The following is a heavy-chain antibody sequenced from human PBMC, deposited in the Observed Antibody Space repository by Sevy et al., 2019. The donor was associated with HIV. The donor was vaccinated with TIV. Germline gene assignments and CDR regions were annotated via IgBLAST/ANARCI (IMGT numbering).Heavy chain of an antibody. CDR1: GFTFSRYV. D-gene: IGHD1-1*01. J-gene: IGHJ4*02. Sequence: GGSLRLSCAASGFTFSRYVMNWVRQAPGKGLEWVSVISSEGSTTYYADSVKGRFTNSRDNSKSTLYLQMNSLRAEDTAVYYCATRSLNSGPYFDPWGQGTLVTVSS. CDR2: ISSEGSTT. V-gene: IGHV3-23*01. CDR3: ATRSLNSGPYFDP.